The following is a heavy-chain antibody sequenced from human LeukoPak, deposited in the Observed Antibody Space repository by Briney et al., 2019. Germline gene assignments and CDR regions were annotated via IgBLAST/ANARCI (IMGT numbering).Heavy chain of an antibody. J-gene: IGHJ6*03. D-gene: IGHD1-1*01. CDR1: GFTFSSYA. V-gene: IGHV3-23*01. CDR3: ATTLLRASTYMDV. CDR2: ISGSGGST. Sequence: GGSLRLSCAASGFTFSSYAMSWVRQAPGKGLEWVSDISGSGGSTYYADSVKGRFTISRDNSKNTMYMQMNSLRVEDTALYYCATTLLRASTYMDVWGKGTTVTVSS.